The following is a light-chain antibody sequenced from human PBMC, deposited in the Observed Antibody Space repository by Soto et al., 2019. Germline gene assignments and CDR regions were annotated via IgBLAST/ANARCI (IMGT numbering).Light chain of an antibody. J-gene: IGKJ5*01. CDR2: DAS. Sequence: EIVMTQSPATLSVSPGERATLSCRASQSVFSSLAWYQQKPGQAPRLLIYDASNRATGIPARFSGSGSGTDFTLTISSLEPEDFAVYYCQQRSDWPPITFGQGTRLEIK. CDR1: QSVFSS. CDR3: QQRSDWPPIT. V-gene: IGKV3-11*01.